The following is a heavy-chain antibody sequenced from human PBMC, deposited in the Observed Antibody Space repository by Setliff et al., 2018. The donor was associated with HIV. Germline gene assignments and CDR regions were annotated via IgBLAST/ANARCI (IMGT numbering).Heavy chain of an antibody. Sequence: SETLSLTCTVSGDSMRNYHWSWIRQAPGKGLEWIGWIYHSGSTNYNPSLKNRVTISVDVSNNHFSLKLPSVTAADTAIYYCAGHVQWELGDDSFDIWGQGTLVTVSS. J-gene: IGHJ3*02. V-gene: IGHV4-59*08. CDR2: IYHSGST. CDR1: GDSMRNYH. CDR3: AGHVQWELGDDSFDI. D-gene: IGHD1-26*01.